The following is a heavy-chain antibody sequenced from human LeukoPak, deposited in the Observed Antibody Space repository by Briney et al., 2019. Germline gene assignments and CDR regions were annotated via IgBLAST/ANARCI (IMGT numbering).Heavy chain of an antibody. D-gene: IGHD3-9*01. V-gene: IGHV3-21*06. J-gene: IGHJ3*01. CDR1: GFTFSDYT. Sequence: PGGSLRLSCVASGFTFSDYTMHWVRQAPGKALEWVSSINSGNNYIYYADSVKGRFTISRDNAKNSLSLQMNSLRADDTAVYSCARVLLGMSAFDLWGQGTMVSVSS. CDR3: ARVLLGMSAFDL. CDR2: INSGNNYI.